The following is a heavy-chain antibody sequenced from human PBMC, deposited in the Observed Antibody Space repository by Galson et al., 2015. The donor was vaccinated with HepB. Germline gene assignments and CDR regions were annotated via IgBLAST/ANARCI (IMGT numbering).Heavy chain of an antibody. CDR2: ISWNSGSI. J-gene: IGHJ4*02. CDR3: AKDLQYSSSWPDY. D-gene: IGHD6-13*01. CDR1: GFTFDDYA. V-gene: IGHV3-9*01. Sequence: SLRLSCAASGFTFDDYAMHWVRQAPGKGLEWVSGISWNSGSIGYADSMKGRFTISRDNAKNSLYLQTNSLRAEDTALYYCAKDLQYSSSWPDYWGQGTLVTVSS.